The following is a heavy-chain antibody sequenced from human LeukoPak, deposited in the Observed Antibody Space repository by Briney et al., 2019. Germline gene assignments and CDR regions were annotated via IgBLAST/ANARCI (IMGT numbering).Heavy chain of an antibody. CDR2: INANSGDT. CDR1: GYTFTVYY. D-gene: IGHD3-22*01. CDR3: AREISGYSDY. V-gene: IGHV1-2*02. J-gene: IGHJ4*02. Sequence: ASVKVSCKASGYTFTVYYMHWVRQAPGQGLEWMGWINANSGDTKYAQKFQGRVTMTRDTSISTAYMELSRLRSDDTAMYYCAREISGYSDYWGQGTLVTVSS.